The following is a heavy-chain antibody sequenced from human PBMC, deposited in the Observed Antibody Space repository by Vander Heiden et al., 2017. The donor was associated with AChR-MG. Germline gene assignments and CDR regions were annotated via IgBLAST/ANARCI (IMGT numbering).Heavy chain of an antibody. CDR3: ARSGSLGSHSSSWYKPRVRFDP. Sequence: QVQLVQSGAEVKKPGASVKVSCKASGYTFTSYDLNWVRQATGQGLEWMGWMNPNSGNTGYAQKFQGRVTMTRNTSISTAYMELSSLRSEDTAVYYCARSGSLGSHSSSWYKPRVRFDPWGQGTLVTVSS. CDR2: MNPNSGNT. J-gene: IGHJ5*02. D-gene: IGHD6-13*01. CDR1: GYTFTSYD. V-gene: IGHV1-8*01.